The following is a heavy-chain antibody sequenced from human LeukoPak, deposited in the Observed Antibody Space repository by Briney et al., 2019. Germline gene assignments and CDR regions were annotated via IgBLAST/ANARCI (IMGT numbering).Heavy chain of an antibody. Sequence: NPSETLSLTRTVSGGSVSSYYWSWIRQPPGKGLEWLGYIYYSGSTNYNPSLKSRVTISVDTSKNQFSLKLSSVTAADTAVYYCARPSPGYYDSRAFDYWGQGTLVTVSS. CDR3: ARPSPGYYDSRAFDY. V-gene: IGHV4-59*08. J-gene: IGHJ4*02. CDR1: GGSVSSYY. D-gene: IGHD3-22*01. CDR2: IYYSGST.